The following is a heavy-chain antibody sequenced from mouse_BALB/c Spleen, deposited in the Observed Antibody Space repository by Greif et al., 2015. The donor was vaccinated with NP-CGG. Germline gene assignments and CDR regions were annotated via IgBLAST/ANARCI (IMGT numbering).Heavy chain of an antibody. Sequence: EVKLVESGGGLVKPGGSLKLSCAASGFTFSSYAMSWVRQTPEKRLEWVASISSGGSTYYPDSVKGRFTISRDNVRNILYLQMSSLRSEDTAMHYCARGNYRYDYFDYWGQGTTLTVSS. CDR1: GFTFSSYA. J-gene: IGHJ2*01. V-gene: IGHV5-6-5*01. D-gene: IGHD2-14*01. CDR3: ARGNYRYDYFDY. CDR2: ISSGGST.